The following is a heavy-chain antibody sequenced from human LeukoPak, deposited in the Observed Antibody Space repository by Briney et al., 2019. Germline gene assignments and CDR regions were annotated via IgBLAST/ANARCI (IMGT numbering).Heavy chain of an antibody. J-gene: IGHJ5*02. CDR3: AGHDYYGSGSYR. CDR2: MYYSGST. CDR1: GGSISSYQ. D-gene: IGHD3-10*01. V-gene: IGHV4-59*08. Sequence: SETLSLTCTVSGGSISSYQWSWIRQPPGKGLEWIGYMYYSGSTKYNPSLKSRVTISGDTSKNQFSLKPISVTAADAAVYYCAGHDYYGSGSYRWGQGTLVTVSS.